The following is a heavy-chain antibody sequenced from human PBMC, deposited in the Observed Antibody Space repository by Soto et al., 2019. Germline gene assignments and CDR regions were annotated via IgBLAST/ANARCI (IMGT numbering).Heavy chain of an antibody. D-gene: IGHD3-3*01. CDR2: IYDSGDA. V-gene: IGHV4-59*03. J-gene: IGHJ3*02. CDR3: VSSRTAVFGDALDI. CDR1: GGSISNYF. Sequence: QVQLQQSGPGLVKPSETLSLTCSVSGGSISNYFKNWIRQAPGKGLEWIGCIYDSGDANYNPSLKSRVTISLDTSKNQFSLKLSSVTAPDTAVYYCVSSRTAVFGDALDIWALGTMVTVSS.